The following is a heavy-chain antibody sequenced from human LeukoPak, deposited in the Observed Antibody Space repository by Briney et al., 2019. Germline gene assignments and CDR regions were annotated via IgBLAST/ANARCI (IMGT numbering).Heavy chain of an antibody. CDR2: ISYSGST. CDR3: VRVLHFWSGHGWFDP. D-gene: IGHD3-3*02. Sequence: SETLSLTCTVSGGSISSYYWSWIRQPPGKGLEWIGYISYSGSTNYNPSLKSRVTISLDTSKNQFSLKLSSVTAADTAVYYCVRVLHFWSGHGWFDPWGQGTLVTVSS. J-gene: IGHJ5*02. V-gene: IGHV4-59*01. CDR1: GGSISSYY.